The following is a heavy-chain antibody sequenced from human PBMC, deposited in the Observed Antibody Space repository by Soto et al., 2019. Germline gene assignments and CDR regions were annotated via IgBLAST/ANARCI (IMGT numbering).Heavy chain of an antibody. Sequence: PSETLSLTCTVSGGTISSSSYYWGWIRQPPGKGLEWIGSIYYSGSTYYNPSLKSRLTISVDASKNQFSLKLSSVTAADTAVYYCARQESTPSYDFWSGYPRGGMDVWGQGTTVTVSS. CDR2: IYYSGST. CDR3: ARQESTPSYDFWSGYPRGGMDV. D-gene: IGHD3-3*01. CDR1: GGTISSSSYY. V-gene: IGHV4-39*01. J-gene: IGHJ6*02.